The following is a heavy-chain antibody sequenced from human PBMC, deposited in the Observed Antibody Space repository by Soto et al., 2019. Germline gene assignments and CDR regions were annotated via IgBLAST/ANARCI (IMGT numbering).Heavy chain of an antibody. J-gene: IGHJ4*02. CDR2: IIPIFGTA. CDR3: ARVGNYDILTGLSPYTSPDFDY. CDR1: GGTFSSYA. Sequence: GASVKVSCKASGGTFSSYAISWVRQAPGQGLEWMGGIIPIFGTANYAQKLQGRVTITADESTSTAYMELSSLRSEDTAVYYCARVGNYDILTGLSPYTSPDFDYWGQGTLVTVSS. D-gene: IGHD3-9*01. V-gene: IGHV1-69*13.